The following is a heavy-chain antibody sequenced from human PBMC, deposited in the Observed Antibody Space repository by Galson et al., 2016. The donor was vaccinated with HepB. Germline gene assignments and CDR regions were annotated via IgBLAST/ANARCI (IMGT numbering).Heavy chain of an antibody. Sequence: PALVKPTQTLTLTCTFSGFSLTTSGMCVSWIRQPPGKALEWLALIDWDDDKYYNTSLKTRLTISKDTSKNQVGLTMTNMDPVDTATYYCARGTVMARLGTWFAPWGQGILVTVSS. CDR1: GFSLTTSGMC. J-gene: IGHJ5*02. D-gene: IGHD1-1*01. V-gene: IGHV2-70*13. CDR3: ARGTVMARLGTWFAP. CDR2: IDWDDDK.